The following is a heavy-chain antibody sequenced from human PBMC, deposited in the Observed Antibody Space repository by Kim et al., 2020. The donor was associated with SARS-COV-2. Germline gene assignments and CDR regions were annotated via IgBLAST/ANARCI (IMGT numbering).Heavy chain of an antibody. CDR3: ARDRPEFGELSFNWNYYYGMDV. D-gene: IGHD3-10*01. CDR1: GFTFSSYT. CDR2: FSSSSTYI. V-gene: IGHV3-21*01. Sequence: GGSLRLSCAASGFTFSSYTMNWVRQAPGKGLEWVSSFSSSSTYIYYADSVKGRFTISRDNAKNSLYLQMNSLRAEDTAVYYCARDRPEFGELSFNWNYYYGMDVWGQGTTVTVSS. J-gene: IGHJ6*02.